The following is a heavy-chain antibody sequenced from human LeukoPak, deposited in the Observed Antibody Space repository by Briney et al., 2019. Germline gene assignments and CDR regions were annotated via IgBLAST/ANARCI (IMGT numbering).Heavy chain of an antibody. CDR1: GYTFTGYY. D-gene: IGHD3-22*01. J-gene: IGHJ5*02. CDR3: ARDYYDSRHNWFDP. V-gene: IGHV1-2*06. Sequence: GASVKVSCKASGYTFTGYYMHWVRQAPGQGLEWMGRINPNSGGTNYAQKFQGRVTMTRDTSISIAYMELSRLRSDDTAVYYCARDYYDSRHNWFDPWGQGTLVTVSS. CDR2: INPNSGGT.